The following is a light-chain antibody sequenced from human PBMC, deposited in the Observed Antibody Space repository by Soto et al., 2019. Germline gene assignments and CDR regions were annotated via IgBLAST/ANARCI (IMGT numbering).Light chain of an antibody. J-gene: IGKJ2*01. V-gene: IGKV3-11*01. CDR3: QQRSNWPPNT. CDR1: QSVSSY. CDR2: DTS. Sequence: EIVLTQSPATLSLSPGERATLSCRASQSVSSYLAWYQQKPGQAPRLLIYDTSNRATGIPARFSGSGSGTDFTLTISSLEPEDFAAYYCQQRSNWPPNTFGQGTKLEIK.